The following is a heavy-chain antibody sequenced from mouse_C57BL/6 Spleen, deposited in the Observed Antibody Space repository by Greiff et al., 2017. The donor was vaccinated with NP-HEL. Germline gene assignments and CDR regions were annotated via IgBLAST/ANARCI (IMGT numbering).Heavy chain of an antibody. CDR2: ISYDGSN. Sequence: DVKLVESGPGLVKPSQSLSLPCSVTGYSITSGYYWNWIRQFPGNKLEWMGYISYDGSNNYNPTLKNRISITRDTSKNQFFLKLNSVTTEDTATYYCARGYDYDVDYWGQGTTLTVSS. CDR1: GYSITSGYY. D-gene: IGHD2-4*01. J-gene: IGHJ2*01. V-gene: IGHV3-6*01. CDR3: ARGYDYDVDY.